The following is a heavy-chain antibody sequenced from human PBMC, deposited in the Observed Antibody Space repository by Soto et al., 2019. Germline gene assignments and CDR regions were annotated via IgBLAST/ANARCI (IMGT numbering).Heavy chain of an antibody. CDR1: GGSFSGYD. V-gene: IGHV4-34*01. Sequence: PSETLSLTCAVYGGSFSGYDWSWIRQPPGKGLEWIGEINHSGSTNYNPSLKSRVTISVDTSKNQFSLKLSSVTAADTAVYYCARVGVGAVAGIGYWGQGTLVTVSS. J-gene: IGHJ4*02. CDR3: ARVGVGAVAGIGY. CDR2: INHSGST. D-gene: IGHD6-19*01.